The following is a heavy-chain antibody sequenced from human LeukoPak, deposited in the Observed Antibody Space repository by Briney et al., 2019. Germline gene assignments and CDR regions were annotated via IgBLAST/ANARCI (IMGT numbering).Heavy chain of an antibody. Sequence: GGSLRLSCAASGFTFSSYGMHWVRQAPGKGLEWVAFIRYDGSNKYYADSVKGRFTISRDNSKNTLYLQMNSLRAEDTAVYYCAKEPGYYGSGSYYNFDYWGQGTLVTVSS. CDR2: IRYDGSNK. CDR1: GFTFSSYG. V-gene: IGHV3-30*02. D-gene: IGHD3-10*01. J-gene: IGHJ4*02. CDR3: AKEPGYYGSGSYYNFDY.